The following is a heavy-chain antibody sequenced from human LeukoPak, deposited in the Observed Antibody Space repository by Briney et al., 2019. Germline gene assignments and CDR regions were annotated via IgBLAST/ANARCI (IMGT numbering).Heavy chain of an antibody. CDR3: AKDRTALRFLEWLFDFDY. V-gene: IGHV3-30*02. CDR2: IRYDGSNK. CDR1: GFTFSSYG. Sequence: GGSLRLSCAASGFTFSSYGMHWVRQAPGQGLEWVAFIRYDGSNKYYADSVKGRFTISRDNSKNTLYLQMNSLRAEDTAVYYCAKDRTALRFLEWLFDFDYWGQGTLVTVSS. D-gene: IGHD3-3*01. J-gene: IGHJ4*02.